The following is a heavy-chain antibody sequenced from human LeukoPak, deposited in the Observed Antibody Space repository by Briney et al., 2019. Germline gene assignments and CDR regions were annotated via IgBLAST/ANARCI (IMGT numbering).Heavy chain of an antibody. J-gene: IGHJ5*02. D-gene: IGHD6-13*01. CDR1: GGSISSYY. CDR2: IYYSGST. CDR3: ARARLSSSWGGNWFDP. Sequence: SETLSLTCTVSGGSISSYYWSWIRQPPGKGLEWMGYIYYSGSTNYNHSLKSRVTISVDTSKNQFSLKLSSVTAADTAVYYCARARLSSSWGGNWFDPRGQGTLVTVSS. V-gene: IGHV4-59*01.